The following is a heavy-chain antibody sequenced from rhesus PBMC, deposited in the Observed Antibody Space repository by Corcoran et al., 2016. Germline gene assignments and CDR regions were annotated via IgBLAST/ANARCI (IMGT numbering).Heavy chain of an antibody. J-gene: IGHJ1*01. CDR1: GGPILGYYY. D-gene: IGHD6-25*01. V-gene: IGHV4-73*01. CDR2: INGDSAST. Sequence: QVKLQQWGEGLVKPSETLSPTCAVYGGPILGYYYWSWILQAPGQGLEWIGNINGDSASTNYNPALKNRVTISRDTSKNQIALKLSSVTAADTAVYYGAGVGYSGRFEHFEFWGQGALVTVSS. CDR3: AGVGYSGRFEHFEF.